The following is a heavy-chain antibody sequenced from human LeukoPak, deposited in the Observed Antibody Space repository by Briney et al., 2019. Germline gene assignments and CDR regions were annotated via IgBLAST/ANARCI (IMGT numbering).Heavy chain of an antibody. CDR2: ISYDGSNK. D-gene: IGHD2-2*01. CDR1: GLTFSSYA. J-gene: IGHJ1*01. CDR3: ARVGVAWDIVVVPAAGYFQH. Sequence: GGSLRLSCAASGLTFSSYAMHWVRQAPGKGLEWVAVISYDGSNKYYADSVKGRFTISRDNSKNTLYLQMNSLRAEDTAVYYCARVGVAWDIVVVPAAGYFQHWGQGTLVTVSS. V-gene: IGHV3-30*04.